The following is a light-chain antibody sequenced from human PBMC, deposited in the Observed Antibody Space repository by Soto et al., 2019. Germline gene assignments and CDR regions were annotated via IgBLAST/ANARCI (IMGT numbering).Light chain of an antibody. CDR2: EVS. Sequence: QSALTQPASVSGSPGQSITISCTGTSDNVGRFSFVSWYQQHPGKAPKLMIYEVSNRPSGVSNRFSGSKSGNTASLTISGLQAEDEADYYCSSYTSSSPWVFGGGTKLTVL. CDR1: SDNVGRFSF. CDR3: SSYTSSSPWV. J-gene: IGLJ3*02. V-gene: IGLV2-14*01.